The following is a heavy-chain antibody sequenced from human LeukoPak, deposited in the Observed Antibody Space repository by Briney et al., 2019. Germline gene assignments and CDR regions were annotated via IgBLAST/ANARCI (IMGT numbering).Heavy chain of an antibody. V-gene: IGHV4-30-2*05. CDR3: ARDLLNEGNHLDY. CDR1: GGSISSGGYS. D-gene: IGHD4-23*01. Sequence: SETLSLTCAVSGGSISSGGYSWSWIRQPPGKGLEWIGYIYHSGSTYYNPSLKSRVTISVDTSKNQFSLKLSSVTAADTAVYYCARDLLNEGNHLDYWGQGTLVTVSS. CDR2: IYHSGST. J-gene: IGHJ4*02.